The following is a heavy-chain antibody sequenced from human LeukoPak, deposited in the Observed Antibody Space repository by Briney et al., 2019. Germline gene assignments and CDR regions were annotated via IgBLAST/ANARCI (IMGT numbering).Heavy chain of an antibody. CDR3: ARDVGEGGVELNWLDP. Sequence: ASVKVSCKASGYSLTDNFIHWVRQAPGQGLEWMGWIDPDSGATNYAQNFQGRVTMTKDTSISTAYMELSRLGSDDSAVYYCARDVGEGGVELNWLDPWGQGTLVTVSS. D-gene: IGHD1-7*01. CDR2: IDPDSGAT. CDR1: GYSLTDNF. J-gene: IGHJ5*02. V-gene: IGHV1-2*02.